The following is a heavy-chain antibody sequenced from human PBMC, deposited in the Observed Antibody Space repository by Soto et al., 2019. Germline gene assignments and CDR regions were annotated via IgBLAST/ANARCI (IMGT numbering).Heavy chain of an antibody. Sequence: QVQLQQWGAGLLKPWETLSVNCAVYGGSISGNYWSWIRQPPGQGLEWIGEFHRDGYVTYKPSLSSRVTMSKDTSKNQFSLPLTSVTAADTAVYYCVFHELSGDVFDAWGQGTMVTVSS. CDR2: FHRDGYV. CDR1: GGSISGNY. D-gene: IGHD1-26*01. J-gene: IGHJ3*01. V-gene: IGHV4-34*02. CDR3: VFHELSGDVFDA.